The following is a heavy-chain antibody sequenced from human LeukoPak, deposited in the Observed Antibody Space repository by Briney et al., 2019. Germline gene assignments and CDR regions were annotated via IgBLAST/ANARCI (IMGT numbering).Heavy chain of an antibody. J-gene: IGHJ6*02. CDR1: GFTFSSYS. V-gene: IGHV3-21*01. Sequence: GGSLRLSCAASGFTFSSYSMNWVRRAPGKGLEWVSSISSSSSYIYYADSVKGRFTISRDNAKNSLYLQMNSLRAEDTAVYYCARETTGIAVAGTSMDVWGQGTTVTVSS. CDR2: ISSSSSYI. D-gene: IGHD6-19*01. CDR3: ARETTGIAVAGTSMDV.